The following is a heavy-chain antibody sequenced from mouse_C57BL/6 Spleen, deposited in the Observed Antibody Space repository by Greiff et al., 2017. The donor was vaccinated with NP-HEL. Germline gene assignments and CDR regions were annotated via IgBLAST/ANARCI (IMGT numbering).Heavy chain of an antibody. V-gene: IGHV1-53*01. CDR1: GYTFTSYW. CDR3: ARSALYYYGSSTYAMDY. CDR2: INPSNGGT. D-gene: IGHD1-1*01. Sequence: VQLQQPGTELVKPGASVKLSCKASGYTFTSYWMHWVKQRPGQGLEWIGNINPSNGGTNYNEKFKSKATLTVDKSSSTAYMQLSSLTSEDSAVYYCARSALYYYGSSTYAMDYWGQGTSVTVSS. J-gene: IGHJ4*01.